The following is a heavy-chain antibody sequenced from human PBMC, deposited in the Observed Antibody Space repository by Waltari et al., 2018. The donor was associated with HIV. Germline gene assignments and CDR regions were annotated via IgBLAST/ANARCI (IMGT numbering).Heavy chain of an antibody. CDR1: GFTFDDYA. CDR3: AKDQRITIFGRQKGGMDV. D-gene: IGHD3-3*01. J-gene: IGHJ6*02. V-gene: IGHV3-9*01. CDR2: ISWNSGSI. Sequence: EVQLVESGGGLVQPGRSLRLSCAASGFTFDDYAMHWVRQAPGKGLEWVSGISWNSGSIGYADSVKGRFTISRDNAKNSLYLQMNSLRAEDTALYYCAKDQRITIFGRQKGGMDVWGQGTTVTVSS.